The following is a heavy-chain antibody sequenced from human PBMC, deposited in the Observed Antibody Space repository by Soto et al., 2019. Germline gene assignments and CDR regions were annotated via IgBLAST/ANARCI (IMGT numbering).Heavy chain of an antibody. CDR3: DRAVYYYDSSGHDYLYYFDY. Sequence: PSGTLSLTCSVSGGSISSGDSYWSWIRQPPMKGLEWIGYIYYSRRTSYNVSLKSRVSISVDTSKNQVSLKLGSVTAADTAMYYCDRAVYYYDSSGHDYLYYFDYRGQGTLVTVSS. CDR1: GGSISSGDSY. J-gene: IGHJ4*02. V-gene: IGHV4-30-4*01. D-gene: IGHD3-22*01. CDR2: IYYSRRT.